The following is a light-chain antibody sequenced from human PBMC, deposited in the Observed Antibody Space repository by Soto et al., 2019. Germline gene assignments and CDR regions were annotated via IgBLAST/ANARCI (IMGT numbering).Light chain of an antibody. CDR1: QSVSSY. Sequence: EIVLTQSPATLSLSPGERATLSCRASQSVSSYLAWYQQKPGQAPRLLIYDASNRATGIPARFSGSGSGTDFTLTISSLEPEDFAVYYCQQRSNWPRTFGGGTMVEIK. J-gene: IGKJ4*01. CDR3: QQRSNWPRT. CDR2: DAS. V-gene: IGKV3-11*01.